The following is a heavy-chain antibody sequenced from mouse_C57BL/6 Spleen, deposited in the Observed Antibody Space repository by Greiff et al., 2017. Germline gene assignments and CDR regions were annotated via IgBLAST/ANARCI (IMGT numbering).Heavy chain of an antibody. V-gene: IGHV1-82*01. CDR2: IYPGDGDT. D-gene: IGHD1-1*01. Sequence: QVQLQQSGPELVKPGASVKISCKASGYAFSSSWMNWVKQRPGKGLEWIGRIYPGDGDTNYNGKLKGKATLTADKSASTAYMQLSSLTSEDSAVYFCARNGITTGYYAMDYWGQGTSVTVSS. CDR1: GYAFSSSW. J-gene: IGHJ4*01. CDR3: ARNGITTGYYAMDY.